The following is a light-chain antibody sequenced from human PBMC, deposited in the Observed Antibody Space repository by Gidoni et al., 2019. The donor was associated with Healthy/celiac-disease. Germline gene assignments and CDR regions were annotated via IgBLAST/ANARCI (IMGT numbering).Light chain of an antibody. CDR1: SSDVGGYNY. CDR3: SSYTRSSTRV. CDR2: DVR. J-gene: IGLJ3*02. V-gene: IGLV2-14*03. Sequence: QSALTHPASVSGSPGQSITISCTGTSSDVGGYNYVSWYQQHPGKAPKLMIYDVRNRPSGVSNRFSGSKSGNTASLTISGLQAEDEADYYCSSYTRSSTRVFGGGTKLTVL.